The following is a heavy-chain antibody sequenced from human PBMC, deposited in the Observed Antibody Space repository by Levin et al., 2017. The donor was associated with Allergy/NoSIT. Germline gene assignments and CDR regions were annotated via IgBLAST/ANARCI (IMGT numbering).Heavy chain of an antibody. Sequence: GESLKISCAASGFTFSSYWMHWVRQAPGKGLVWVSRINSDGRSTTYADSVKGRFTISRDNAKNTLYVQMNSLRAEDTAVYYCAREYSSDYLDYWGQGTLVTVPS. D-gene: IGHD6-19*01. J-gene: IGHJ4*02. CDR1: GFTFSSYW. CDR2: INSDGRST. V-gene: IGHV3-74*01. CDR3: AREYSSDYLDY.